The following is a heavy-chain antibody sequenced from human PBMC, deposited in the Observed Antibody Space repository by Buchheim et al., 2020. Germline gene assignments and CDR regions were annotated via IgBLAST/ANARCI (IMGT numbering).Heavy chain of an antibody. CDR1: GYTFTSYY. CDR2: INPSGGST. J-gene: IGHJ6*02. D-gene: IGHD2-2*01. CDR3: ARGWDIVVVPAAQPFYGMDV. V-gene: IGHV1-46*03. Sequence: QVQLVQSGAEVKKPGASVKVSCKASGYTFTSYYMHWVRQAPGQGLEWMGIINPSGGSTSYAQKFQGRVTMTRDTSTSTGYMELSSLRSEDTAVYYCARGWDIVVVPAAQPFYGMDVWGQGTT.